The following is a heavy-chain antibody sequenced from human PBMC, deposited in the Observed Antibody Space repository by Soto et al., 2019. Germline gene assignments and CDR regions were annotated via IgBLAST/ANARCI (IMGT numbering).Heavy chain of an antibody. CDR2: IIPIFGTA. D-gene: IGHD1-20*01. Sequence: GASVKVSCKASVGTFRSYAISWVRQAPGQGLEWMGGIIPIFGTANYAQKFQGRVTITADKSTSTAYMELSSLRSEDTAVYYCARVDNWNDPYYYYGMDVWGQGTTVTVSS. J-gene: IGHJ6*02. CDR1: VGTFRSYA. V-gene: IGHV1-69*06. CDR3: ARVDNWNDPYYYYGMDV.